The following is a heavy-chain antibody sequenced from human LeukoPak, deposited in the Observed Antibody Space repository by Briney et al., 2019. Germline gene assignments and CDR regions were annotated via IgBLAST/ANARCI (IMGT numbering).Heavy chain of an antibody. CDR1: GFTFSRDW. CDR2: ISGDGRST. Sequence: GGSLRLSCVASGFTFSRDWMHWVRQAPGKGLVWVSRISGDGRSTSYADSVKGRLIISRDNAKKTLYLQMNSLRAEDTAVYYCASFYYDPTGHWGQGTLVTVSS. D-gene: IGHD3-22*01. V-gene: IGHV3-74*01. J-gene: IGHJ4*02. CDR3: ASFYYDPTGH.